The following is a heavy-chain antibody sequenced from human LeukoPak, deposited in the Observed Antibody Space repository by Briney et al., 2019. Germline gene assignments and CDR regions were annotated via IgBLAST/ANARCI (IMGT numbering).Heavy chain of an antibody. D-gene: IGHD2-2*01. CDR3: ARDRPPDPTHPLIVVVPAYFDY. CDR1: GFTFSSYS. CDR2: ISSSSSYI. Sequence: GGSLRLFCAASGFTFSSYSMNWVRQAPGKGLEWVSSISSSSSYIYYADSVKGRFTISRDNAKNSLYLQMNSLRAEDTAVYYCARDRPPDPTHPLIVVVPAYFDYWGQGTLVTVSS. V-gene: IGHV3-21*01. J-gene: IGHJ4*02.